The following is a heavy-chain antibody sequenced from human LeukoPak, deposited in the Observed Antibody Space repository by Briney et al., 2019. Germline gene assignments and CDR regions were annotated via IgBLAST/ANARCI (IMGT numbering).Heavy chain of an antibody. CDR1: GYTFTGYY. V-gene: IGHV1-2*02. D-gene: IGHD3-22*01. CDR3: ARGPDTYYYDSSDPKNWFDP. CDR2: INPNSGGT. Sequence: ASVKVSCKASGYTFTGYYMHWVRQAPGQGLEWTGWINPNSGGTNYAQKFQGRVTMTRDTSISTAYMELSRLRSDDTAVYYCARGPDTYYYDSSDPKNWFDPWGQGTLVTVSS. J-gene: IGHJ5*02.